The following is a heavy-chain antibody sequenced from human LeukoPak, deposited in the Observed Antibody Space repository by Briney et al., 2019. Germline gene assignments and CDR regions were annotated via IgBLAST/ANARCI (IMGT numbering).Heavy chain of an antibody. CDR1: GYTFTGYY. CDR3: ARESGSTQAFYYYGMDV. V-gene: IGHV1-2*02. D-gene: IGHD2-2*01. Sequence: ASVKVSCKSSGYTFTGYYMHWVRQAPGQGLEWMGLINPNSGGTNYAQKFQGRVTMTRDTSISTAYMELSRLRSDDTAVYYCARESGSTQAFYYYGMDVWGQGTTVTVSS. J-gene: IGHJ6*02. CDR2: INPNSGGT.